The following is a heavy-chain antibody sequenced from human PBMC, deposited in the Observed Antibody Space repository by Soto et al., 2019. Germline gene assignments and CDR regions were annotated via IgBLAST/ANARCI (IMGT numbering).Heavy chain of an antibody. Sequence: EVHLAESGGGLVQPGGSLGLSCAASGFTLGGYEMNWVRQAPGKGLEWVAYISSSGRIIYYADSVKGRFTISRDNAKNSVDLQMNSLRVEDTAVYSCAREGSGIAAGNMYDYWGQGTQVTVSS. V-gene: IGHV3-48*03. D-gene: IGHD6-25*01. CDR2: ISSSGRII. CDR3: AREGSGIAAGNMYDY. J-gene: IGHJ4*02. CDR1: GFTLGGYE.